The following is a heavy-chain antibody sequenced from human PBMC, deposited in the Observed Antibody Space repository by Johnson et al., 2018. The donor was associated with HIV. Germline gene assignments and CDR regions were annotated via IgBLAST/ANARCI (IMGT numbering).Heavy chain of an antibody. V-gene: IGHV3-30*18. J-gene: IGHJ3*02. CDR2: ISYDGSDK. D-gene: IGHD7-27*01. CDR1: GFTFSNVW. Sequence: QVQLVESGGGLVKPGGSLRLSCAASGFTFSNVWMSWVRQAPAKGLEWVAVISYDGSDKYYADSVKGRFTVSRDNSKNAVYLQMNSLGAGDTAVYYCAKDQLGPLVPTVMRDDAFDIWGQGTMVTVSS. CDR3: AKDQLGPLVPTVMRDDAFDI.